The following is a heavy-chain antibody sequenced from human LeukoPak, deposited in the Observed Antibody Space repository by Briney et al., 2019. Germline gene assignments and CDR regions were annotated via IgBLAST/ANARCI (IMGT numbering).Heavy chain of an antibody. J-gene: IGHJ4*02. V-gene: IGHV4-39*07. D-gene: IGHD3-22*01. Sequence: PSETLSLTCIVSGGSISSSSYYWGWIRQPPGNGLEWLGSIYYSGSTYYNPSLESRVTISVDTSKNQFSLKLSSVTAADTVVYYCARDYYDSSGYFGTPLYYWGQGTLVTVSS. CDR2: IYYSGST. CDR3: ARDYYDSSGYFGTPLYY. CDR1: GGSISSSSYY.